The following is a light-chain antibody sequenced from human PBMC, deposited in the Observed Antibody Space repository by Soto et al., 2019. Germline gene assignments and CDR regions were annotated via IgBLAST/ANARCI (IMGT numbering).Light chain of an antibody. CDR2: EVS. Sequence: QSVLTQPASVSGSPGRSITISCTGTSSDVGDYNYVSWYQQHPDKAPKLMIYEVSNRPSGVSSRFSGSKSGNTASLTISGLQAEDEADYYCSSYTSSGTVVFGGGTQLTVL. J-gene: IGLJ2*01. V-gene: IGLV2-14*01. CDR3: SSYTSSGTVV. CDR1: SSDVGDYNY.